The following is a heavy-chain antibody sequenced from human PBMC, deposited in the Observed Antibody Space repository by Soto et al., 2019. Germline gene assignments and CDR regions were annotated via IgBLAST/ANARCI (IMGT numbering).Heavy chain of an antibody. D-gene: IGHD6-13*01. V-gene: IGHV1-8*01. Sequence: QVPLVQSGAEVKKPGASVKVSCKASGYTFTSYDINWVRQATGQGLEWMGWMNPNSGNTGYAQKFQGRVTMTRNTSISTAYMELSSLRSEDTAVYYCARGWRDSSSWYRAQYYGMDVWGQGTTVTVSS. CDR2: MNPNSGNT. CDR3: ARGWRDSSSWYRAQYYGMDV. CDR1: GYTFTSYD. J-gene: IGHJ6*02.